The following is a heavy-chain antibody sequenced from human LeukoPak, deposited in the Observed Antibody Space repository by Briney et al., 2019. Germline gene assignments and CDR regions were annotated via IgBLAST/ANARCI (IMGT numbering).Heavy chain of an antibody. CDR1: GYSFTSYW. CDR3: ARLREDVYNINWFDP. D-gene: IGHD5-24*01. V-gene: IGHV5-51*01. J-gene: IGHJ5*02. CDR2: IYPADSDT. Sequence: GESLQISCQGSGYSFTSYWIGWVRQMPGKGLEWMGIIYPADSDTRYSPSFQGQVTISADKSISTAYLQWSSLKASDTAIYYCARLREDVYNINWFDPWGQGTLAAVSS.